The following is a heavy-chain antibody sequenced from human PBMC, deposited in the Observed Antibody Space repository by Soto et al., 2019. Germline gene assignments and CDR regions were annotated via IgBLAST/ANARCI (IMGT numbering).Heavy chain of an antibody. J-gene: IGHJ4*02. CDR2: INPSGGST. CDR3: AKDCSSGWPEGYYFDY. Sequence: GASVKVSCKASGYTFTSYYMHWVRQAPGQGLEWMGIINPSGGSTSYAQKFQGRVTMTRDTSTSTVYMELSSLRAEDTAVYYCAKDCSSGWPEGYYFDYWGQGTLVTVSS. CDR1: GYTFTSYY. D-gene: IGHD6-19*01. V-gene: IGHV1-46*01.